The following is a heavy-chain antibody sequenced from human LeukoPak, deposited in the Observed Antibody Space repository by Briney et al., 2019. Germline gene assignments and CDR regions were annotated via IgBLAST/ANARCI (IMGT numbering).Heavy chain of an antibody. CDR2: ISGSGDST. J-gene: IGHJ4*02. D-gene: IGHD7-27*01. CDR1: GFTFSSYA. Sequence: GGSLKLSCAASGFTFSSYAMSWVRQAPGKGLEWVSAISGSGDSTYYADSVKGRFTVSRDNAKNSLYLQMNSLRAEDTAVYYCARNLGKDSDYWGQGTLVTVSS. CDR3: ARNLGKDSDY. V-gene: IGHV3-23*01.